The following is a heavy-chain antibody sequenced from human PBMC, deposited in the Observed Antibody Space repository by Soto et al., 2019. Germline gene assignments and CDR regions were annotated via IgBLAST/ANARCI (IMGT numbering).Heavy chain of an antibody. V-gene: IGHV4-39*01. CDR2: IYYSGST. CDR3: ARHMYYYGSGNDY. CDR1: GGSISSSSYY. J-gene: IGHJ4*02. Sequence: PSETLSLTCTVSGGSISSSSYYWGWIRQPPGKGLEWIGSIYYSGSTYYNPSLKSRVTISVDTSKNQFSLKLSSVTAADTAVYYCARHMYYYGSGNDYWGQGTLVTVSS. D-gene: IGHD3-10*01.